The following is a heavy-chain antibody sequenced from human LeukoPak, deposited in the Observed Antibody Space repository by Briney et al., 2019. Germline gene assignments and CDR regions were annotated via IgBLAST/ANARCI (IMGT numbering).Heavy chain of an antibody. D-gene: IGHD3-22*01. CDR1: GFTFSSYW. CDR2: INSDGSST. V-gene: IGHV3-74*01. CDR3: ARDLETLYYYDSSGYPY. J-gene: IGHJ4*02. Sequence: PGGSLRLSCAASGFTFSSYWMHWVRQAPGNGLVWVSRINSDGSSTSYADSVKGRFTISRDNAKNTLYLQMNSLRAEDTAVYYCARDLETLYYYDSSGYPYWGQGTLVTVSS.